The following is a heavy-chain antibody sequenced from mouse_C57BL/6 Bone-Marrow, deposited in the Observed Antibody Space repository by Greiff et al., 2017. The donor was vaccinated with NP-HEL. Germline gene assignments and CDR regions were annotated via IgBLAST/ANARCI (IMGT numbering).Heavy chain of an antibody. CDR3: ARHYGYDGPSFAY. CDR1: EYEFPSPD. Sequence: EVKLMESGGGLVQPGESLKLSCESNEYEFPSPDMSWVRKTPEKRLALVAAINSDGGSTYYPDTMERRFIISRDNTKKTLYLQMSSLRSEDTALYYCARHYGYDGPSFAYWGQGTLVTVSA. J-gene: IGHJ3*01. CDR2: INSDGGST. D-gene: IGHD2-2*01. V-gene: IGHV5-2*01.